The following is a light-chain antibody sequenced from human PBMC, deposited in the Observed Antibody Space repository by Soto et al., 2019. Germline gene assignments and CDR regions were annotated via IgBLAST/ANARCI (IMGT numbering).Light chain of an antibody. CDR2: DVS. V-gene: IGLV2-11*01. Sequence: QSVLTQPRSVSGSPGQSVTISCTGTSSDVGGYDFVSWYQQHPGKASKLMISDVSKRPSGVPDRFSGSKSGNTASLTISGLQAEDEADYYCCSYAGDLALFGGGTKLTVL. CDR3: CSYAGDLAL. J-gene: IGLJ2*01. CDR1: SSDVGGYDF.